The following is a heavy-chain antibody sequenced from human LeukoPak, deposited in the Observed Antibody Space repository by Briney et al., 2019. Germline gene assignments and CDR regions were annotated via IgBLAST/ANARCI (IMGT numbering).Heavy chain of an antibody. Sequence: ASVKVSCKASGGTFSSYAISWVRQAPGQGLEWMGGIIPIFGTANYAQKFQGRVTITTDESTSTAYMELSSLRPEDTAVYYCARGTPKLFGVVPFDPWGQGTLVTVSS. CDR3: ARGTPKLFGVVPFDP. D-gene: IGHD3-3*01. J-gene: IGHJ5*02. V-gene: IGHV1-69*05. CDR2: IIPIFGTA. CDR1: GGTFSSYA.